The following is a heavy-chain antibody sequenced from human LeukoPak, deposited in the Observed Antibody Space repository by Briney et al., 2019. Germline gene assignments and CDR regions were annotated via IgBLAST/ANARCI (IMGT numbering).Heavy chain of an antibody. Sequence: SETLSLTCTVSGGSISSSSYYWGWIRQPPGKGLEWIESIYYSGSTYYNPSLKSRVTISVDTSKNQFSLKLSSVTAADTAVYYCAREKIAAAGPRGYFDYWGQGTLVTVSS. D-gene: IGHD6-13*01. CDR2: IYYSGST. CDR3: AREKIAAAGPRGYFDY. CDR1: GGSISSSSYY. V-gene: IGHV4-39*02. J-gene: IGHJ4*02.